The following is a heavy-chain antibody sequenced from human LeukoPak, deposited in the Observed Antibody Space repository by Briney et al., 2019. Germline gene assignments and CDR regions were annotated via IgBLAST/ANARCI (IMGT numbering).Heavy chain of an antibody. CDR3: ARDTRKRYYYGSGGSY. CDR2: ISSSSSTI. V-gene: IGHV3-48*01. Sequence: GGSLRLSCAASGFTFSGYYMNWIRQAPGKGLEWVSYISSSSSTIHYADSVKGRFTISRDNAKNSLYLQMKSLRAEDTAVYYCARDTRKRYYYGSGGSYWGQGTLVTVSS. J-gene: IGHJ4*02. D-gene: IGHD3-10*01. CDR1: GFTFSGYY.